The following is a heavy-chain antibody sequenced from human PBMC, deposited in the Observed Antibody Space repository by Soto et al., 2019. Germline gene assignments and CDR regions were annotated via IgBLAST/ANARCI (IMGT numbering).Heavy chain of an antibody. J-gene: IGHJ5*02. D-gene: IGHD3-10*01. CDR2: INAGNGNT. V-gene: IGHV1-3*01. Sequence: ASVKVSCKASGYTFTSYAMHWVRQAPGQRLEWMGWINAGNGNTKYSQKFQGRVTITRDTSASTAYMELSSLRSEDTAVYYCARENVVYYYGSRSYINWFDPWGQGTLGTVSS. CDR1: GYTFTSYA. CDR3: ARENVVYYYGSRSYINWFDP.